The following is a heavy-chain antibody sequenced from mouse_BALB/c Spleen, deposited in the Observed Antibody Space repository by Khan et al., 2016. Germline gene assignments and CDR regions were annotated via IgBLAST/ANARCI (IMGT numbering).Heavy chain of an antibody. CDR3: GRKEGLLWGFDV. J-gene: IGHJ1*01. V-gene: IGHV2-2*02. Sequence: QVQLQQPGPGLVQPSQSLSITCTVSGFSFTNYGIHWLRQSPGKGLEWLGVIWSGGSTAYNAAFISRLSISKDNSKSQIFFKMNSLQANDTARYSCGRKEGLLWGFDVWGAGTTVTVSS. CDR2: IWSGGST. D-gene: IGHD1-1*02. CDR1: GFSFTNYG.